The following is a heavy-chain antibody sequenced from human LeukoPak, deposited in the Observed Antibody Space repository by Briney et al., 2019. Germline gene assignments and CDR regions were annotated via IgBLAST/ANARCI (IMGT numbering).Heavy chain of an antibody. Sequence: QSGGSLRLSCAASGFTFSSYWMYWVRQAPGKGLVWDSRINSDGSSTSYADSVKGRFTISRDNAKNTLYLQMNSLRAEDTAVYYCASVSAAAGNWGQGTLVTVSS. D-gene: IGHD6-13*01. CDR1: GFTFSSYW. V-gene: IGHV3-74*01. CDR2: INSDGSST. CDR3: ASVSAAAGN. J-gene: IGHJ4*02.